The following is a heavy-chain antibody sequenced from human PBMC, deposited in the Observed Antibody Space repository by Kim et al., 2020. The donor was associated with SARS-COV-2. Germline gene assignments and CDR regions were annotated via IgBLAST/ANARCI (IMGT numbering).Heavy chain of an antibody. D-gene: IGHD5-12*01. CDR3: ARGWLRGVFDP. CDR2: IYTGGSS. J-gene: IGHJ5*02. V-gene: IGHV3-53*04. CDR1: DFIGSTNY. Sequence: GGSLRLSCAASDFIGSTNYMSWVRQPPGKGLEWVSAIYTGGSSYYADSVKGRFTISRHNSKNTLFLQMNSVTTEDTAVYYCARGWLRGVFDPWGQGTLVIVSS.